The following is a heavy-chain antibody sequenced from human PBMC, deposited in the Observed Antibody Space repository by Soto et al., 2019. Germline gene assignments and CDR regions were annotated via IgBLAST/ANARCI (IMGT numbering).Heavy chain of an antibody. CDR3: AREIMPLTTDWYFDL. V-gene: IGHV4-30-4*01. CDR2: IFDSGST. CDR1: GGSISGGVHS. J-gene: IGHJ2*01. D-gene: IGHD4-17*01. Sequence: QVQLQESGPGLVKPSETLSLTCTFSGGSISGGVHSWSCIRQPQGKGLEWLGHIFDSGSTYYNPSLKIRLTLSVYTSNNQFSLRLRSVTAADTAGYYCAREIMPLTTDWYFDLWGRGTLVTVSS.